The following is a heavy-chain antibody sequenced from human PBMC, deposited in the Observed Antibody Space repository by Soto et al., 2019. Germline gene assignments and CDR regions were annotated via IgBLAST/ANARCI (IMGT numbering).Heavy chain of an antibody. CDR1: GGSFSGYY. CDR2: INHSGST. Sequence: PSETLSRTCAVYGGSFSGYYWSWIRQPPGKGLEWIGEINHSGSTNYNPSLKSRVTISVETSKNQFSLKLSAVTAADTAVYYCASVKVEAAAGPPYYYYGMDVWGQGTTVTVSS. J-gene: IGHJ6*02. D-gene: IGHD6-13*01. V-gene: IGHV4-34*01. CDR3: ASVKVEAAAGPPYYYYGMDV.